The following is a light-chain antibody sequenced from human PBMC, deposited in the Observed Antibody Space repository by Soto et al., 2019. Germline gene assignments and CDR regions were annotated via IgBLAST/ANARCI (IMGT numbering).Light chain of an antibody. CDR1: KDIRND. Sequence: AIQMTQSPSSLSASVGDRVTITCRAIKDIRNDLGWYQQKPGKAPKLLIYATSSLQSGVPSRFSGSGSGTDFTLTISSLQPEDFATYYCLQDDKYPLTFGGGTKVEIK. V-gene: IGKV1-6*01. J-gene: IGKJ4*01. CDR2: ATS. CDR3: LQDDKYPLT.